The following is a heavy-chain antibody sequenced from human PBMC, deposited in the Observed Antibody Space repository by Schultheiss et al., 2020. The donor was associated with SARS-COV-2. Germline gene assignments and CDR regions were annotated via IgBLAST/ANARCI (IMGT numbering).Heavy chain of an antibody. CDR3: ARPRGYSYGYYYYYYMDV. J-gene: IGHJ6*03. D-gene: IGHD5-18*01. Sequence: KVSCKGSGYSFTSYWISWVRQMPGKGLEWMGRIDPSDSYTNYSPSFQGHVTISADKSISTAYLQWSSLKASDTAMYYCARPRGYSYGYYYYYYMDVWGKGTTVTVSS. V-gene: IGHV5-10-1*01. CDR2: IDPSDSYT. CDR1: GYSFTSYW.